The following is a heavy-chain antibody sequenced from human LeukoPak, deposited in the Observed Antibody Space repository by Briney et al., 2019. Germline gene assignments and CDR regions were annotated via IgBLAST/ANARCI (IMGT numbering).Heavy chain of an antibody. V-gene: IGHV3-33*01. Sequence: GGSLRLSCAASGFTFSSYGMHWVRQAPGKGLEWVAVIWYDGSNKYYADSVEGRFTISRDNSKNTLYLQMNSLRAEDTAVYYCARVRGSGSYQVGYFDYWGQGTLVTVSS. CDR3: ARVRGSGSYQVGYFDY. CDR2: IWYDGSNK. D-gene: IGHD3-10*01. CDR1: GFTFSSYG. J-gene: IGHJ4*02.